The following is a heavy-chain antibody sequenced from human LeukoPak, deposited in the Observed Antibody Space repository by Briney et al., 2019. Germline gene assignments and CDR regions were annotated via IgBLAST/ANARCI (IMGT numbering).Heavy chain of an antibody. D-gene: IGHD6-19*01. J-gene: IGHJ1*01. CDR2: INAGNGNT. CDR1: GYTFTSYA. CDR3: ARDRSSGWLDFQH. V-gene: IGHV1-3*01. Sequence: ASVKVSCKASGYTFTSYAMHWVRQAPGQRREWMGWINAGNGNTKYSQKFQGRVTITRDTSASTAYMELSSLRSEDTAVYYCARDRSSGWLDFQHWGQGTLVTVSS.